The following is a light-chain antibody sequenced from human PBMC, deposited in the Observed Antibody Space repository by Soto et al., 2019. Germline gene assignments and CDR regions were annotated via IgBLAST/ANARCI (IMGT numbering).Light chain of an antibody. Sequence: DIQLTQSPSFLSASVEDRVTISCRASYDISSSLAWYQQEPGKPPKLLIYDSSTLQTGVPSRFTGSGSGRNFTLTISGLQFGDVATYFGQQLSHYPYTFGQGTRLEI. CDR1: YDISSS. CDR2: DSS. J-gene: IGKJ2*01. CDR3: QQLSHYPYT. V-gene: IGKV1-9*01.